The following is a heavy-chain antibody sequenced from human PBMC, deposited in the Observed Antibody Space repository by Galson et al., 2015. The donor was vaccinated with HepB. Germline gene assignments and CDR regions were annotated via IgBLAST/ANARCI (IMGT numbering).Heavy chain of an antibody. Sequence: SLRLSCAASGFTFSDFYMSWMRQAPGKGLEWVAVMPYDGSNQYYADSVKGRFTVSRDNSKNTLYLQMSSLRAEDTAVYYCALQQLAHLFDLWCQGTLVTVSA. V-gene: IGHV3-30*03. CDR3: ALQQLAHLFDL. D-gene: IGHD1/OR15-1a*01. CDR2: MPYDGSNQ. J-gene: IGHJ5*02. CDR1: GFTFSDFY.